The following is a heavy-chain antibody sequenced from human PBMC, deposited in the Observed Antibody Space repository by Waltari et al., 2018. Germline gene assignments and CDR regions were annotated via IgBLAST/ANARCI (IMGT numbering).Heavy chain of an antibody. Sequence: ELPRVPAGAEGKRPGEPVQIPCKASGYTVTDYYMHWMHQAPRQGLEWMGLVDPEDGETIYAEKFQGRVTITADTSTDTAYMELSSMRSEDTAVYYCAKGGTSGYDLKGPDAFDIWGQGTMVTVSS. CDR1: GYTVTDYY. J-gene: IGHJ3*02. D-gene: IGHD5-12*01. V-gene: IGHV1-69-2*01. CDR2: VDPEDGET. CDR3: AKGGTSGYDLKGPDAFDI.